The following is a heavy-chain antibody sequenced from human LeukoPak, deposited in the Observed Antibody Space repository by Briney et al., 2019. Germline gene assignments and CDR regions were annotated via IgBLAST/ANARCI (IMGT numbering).Heavy chain of an antibody. CDR2: MNPNSGNT. D-gene: IGHD3-10*01. CDR1: GYTFTSYD. V-gene: IGHV1-8*01. CDR3: ATKGPSYGNAFDI. Sequence: ASVKVSCKAFGYTFTSYDINWVRQATGQGLEWMGWMNPNSGNTGYAQKFQGRVSMTRNTSIRTAYMELSSLRFEDTAVYYCATKGPSYGNAFDIWGQGTMVTVSS. J-gene: IGHJ3*02.